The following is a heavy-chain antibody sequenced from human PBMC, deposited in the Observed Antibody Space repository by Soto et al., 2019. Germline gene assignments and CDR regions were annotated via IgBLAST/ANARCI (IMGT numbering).Heavy chain of an antibody. D-gene: IGHD6-19*01. CDR1: GDTFTGYY. V-gene: IGHV1-2*02. CDR2: INPNSGGT. CDR3: ARGPLTPPSIAVAGRFDP. J-gene: IGHJ5*02. Sequence: VASVKVSCKASGDTFTGYYMHWVRQAPGQGLEWMGWINPNSGGTNYAQKFQGRVTMTRDTSISTAYMELSRLRSDDTAVYYCARGPLTPPSIAVAGRFDPWGQGTLVTVSS.